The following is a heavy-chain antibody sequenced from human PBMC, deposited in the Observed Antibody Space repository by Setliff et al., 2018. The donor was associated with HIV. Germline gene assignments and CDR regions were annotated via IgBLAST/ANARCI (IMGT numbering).Heavy chain of an antibody. CDR2: MYYSGNT. J-gene: IGHJ4*02. Sequence: PSETLSLTCTVSGGSISSHYWSWIRQPPGKGLEWIGYMYYSGNTNYNPSLKSRVTISIDKSKNQFSLKMTSVTAADTAVYNCVRNGYYSLDYWGQGTLVTVSS. V-gene: IGHV4-59*03. D-gene: IGHD3-22*01. CDR1: GGSISSHY. CDR3: VRNGYYSLDY.